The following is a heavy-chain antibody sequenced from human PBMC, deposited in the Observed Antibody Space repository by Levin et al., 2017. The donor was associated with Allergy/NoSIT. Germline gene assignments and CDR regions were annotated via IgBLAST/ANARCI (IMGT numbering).Heavy chain of an antibody. CDR1: GFTFSSYG. Sequence: AGGSLRLSCAASGFTFSSYGMHWVRQAPGKGLEWVAVIWYDGSNKYYADSVKGRFTISRDNSKNTLYLQMNSLRAEDTAVYYCARDLAVDATPGSRFDPWGQGTLVTVSS. V-gene: IGHV3-33*01. CDR3: ARDLAVDATPGSRFDP. CDR2: IWYDGSNK. D-gene: IGHD2-15*01. J-gene: IGHJ5*02.